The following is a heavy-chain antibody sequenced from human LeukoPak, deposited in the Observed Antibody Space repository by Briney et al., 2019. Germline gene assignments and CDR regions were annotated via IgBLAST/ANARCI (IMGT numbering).Heavy chain of an antibody. CDR1: GGSISSGDYY. CDR2: IYYSGST. Sequence: SQTLSLTCTVSGGSISSGDYYWSWIRQPPGKGLEWIGYIYYSGSTYYNPSLKSRVIMSVDTSKNQFTLILSSVTAADTALYYCARGPSFGGSSRFDLWGRGTLVIVSS. D-gene: IGHD6-6*01. J-gene: IGHJ2*01. CDR3: ARGPSFGGSSRFDL. V-gene: IGHV4-30-4*01.